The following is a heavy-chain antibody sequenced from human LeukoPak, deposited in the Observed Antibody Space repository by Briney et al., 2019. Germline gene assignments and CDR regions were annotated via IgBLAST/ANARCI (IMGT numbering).Heavy chain of an antibody. CDR2: IYYSGST. D-gene: IGHD1-1*01. CDR3: ATWRTAKTGFDY. CDR1: GGSISSSSYY. J-gene: IGHJ4*02. Sequence: PSETLSLTCTVSGGSISSSSYYWGWIRQPPGKGLEWIGNIYYSGSTYYNPSLKSRVTISVDTSKNQFSLKLSSVTAADTAVYYCATWRTAKTGFDYWGQGTLVTVSS. V-gene: IGHV4-39*01.